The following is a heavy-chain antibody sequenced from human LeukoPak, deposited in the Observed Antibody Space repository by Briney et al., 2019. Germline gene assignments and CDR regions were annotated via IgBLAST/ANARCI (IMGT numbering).Heavy chain of an antibody. J-gene: IGHJ4*02. CDR3: ARTATRELKEGGTYYFDY. D-gene: IGHD1-26*01. Sequence: PSETLSLTCAVYGGTFSGYYWSWIRQAPGKGLEWIGEINHSGSTNYNPSLKSRLTISVDTSKNQFSLKLSSVTAADTAVYYCARTATRELKEGGTYYFDYWGQGTLVSVST. CDR2: INHSGST. CDR1: GGTFSGYY. V-gene: IGHV4-34*01.